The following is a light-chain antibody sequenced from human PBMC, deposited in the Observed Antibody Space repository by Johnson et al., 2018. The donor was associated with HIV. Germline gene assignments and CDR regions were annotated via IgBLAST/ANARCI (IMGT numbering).Light chain of an antibody. Sequence: QSVLTQPPSVSAAPGQRVNISCSGNISNIESYFVSWYQQLPGAAPTLLIYEDNKRPSGIPDRFSGSKSGPTATLGITGLQPGDEADYYCGIWDASLSPLYVFGSGTTITVL. J-gene: IGLJ1*01. CDR2: EDN. CDR3: GIWDASLSPLYV. CDR1: ISNIESYF. V-gene: IGLV1-51*02.